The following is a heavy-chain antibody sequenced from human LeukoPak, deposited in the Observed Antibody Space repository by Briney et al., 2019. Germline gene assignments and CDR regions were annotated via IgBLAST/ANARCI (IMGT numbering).Heavy chain of an antibody. D-gene: IGHD3-10*01. CDR2: ISGSGGST. V-gene: IGHV3-23*01. Sequence: PGGSLRLSCAASGFTFSSYAMSWVRQAPGKGLEWVSAISGSGGSTYYADSVKGRFTISRDNSKNTLYLQMNSLRAEDTAVYYCAKSQYGSGSYLPRWGFDYWGQGTLVTVSS. J-gene: IGHJ4*02. CDR3: AKSQYGSGSYLPRWGFDY. CDR1: GFTFSSYA.